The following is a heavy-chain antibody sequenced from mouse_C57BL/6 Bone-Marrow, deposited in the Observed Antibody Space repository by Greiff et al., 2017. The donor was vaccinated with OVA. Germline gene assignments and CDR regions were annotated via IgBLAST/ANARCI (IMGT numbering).Heavy chain of an antibody. D-gene: IGHD1-1*02. Sequence: EVQRVESGGDLVKPGGSLKLSCAASGFTFSSYGMSWVRQTPDKRLEWVATISSGGSYTYYPDSVKGRFTISRDNAKNTLYLQMSSLKSEETAKYYCARQRANYARYVDVWGTGATVTVAS. CDR2: ISSGGSYT. CDR1: GFTFSSYG. J-gene: IGHJ1*03. V-gene: IGHV5-6*01. CDR3: ARQRANYARYVDV.